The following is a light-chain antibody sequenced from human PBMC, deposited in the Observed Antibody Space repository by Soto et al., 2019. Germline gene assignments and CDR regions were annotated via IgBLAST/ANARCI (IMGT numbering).Light chain of an antibody. CDR3: AAWDGSLNGHV. CDR1: TSNIGENS. V-gene: IGLV1-44*01. Sequence: QSVLTQPPSVSGTLGQGVTISCSGSTSNIGENSVGWFQQLPGTAPKVLIYVTNKRPSGVPDRFSGSKPGTSAYLAISGLQSEDEADYYCAAWDGSLNGHVFGTGTKVTVL. J-gene: IGLJ1*01. CDR2: VTN.